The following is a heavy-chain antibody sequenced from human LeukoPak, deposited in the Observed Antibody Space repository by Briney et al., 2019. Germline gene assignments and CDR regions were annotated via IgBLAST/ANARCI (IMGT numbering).Heavy chain of an antibody. Sequence: SETLSLTCTVSGGSISSYYWSWIRQPPGKGLEWSGDIDYSGSTNYNPSLKSRGTISVDTSKNQFSLKLSSVTASDTAVYYCASVGCSSTSCYKEEAAFDIWGQGTMVTVSS. V-gene: IGHV4-59*08. CDR2: IDYSGST. CDR1: GGSISSYY. D-gene: IGHD2-2*02. CDR3: ASVGCSSTSCYKEEAAFDI. J-gene: IGHJ3*02.